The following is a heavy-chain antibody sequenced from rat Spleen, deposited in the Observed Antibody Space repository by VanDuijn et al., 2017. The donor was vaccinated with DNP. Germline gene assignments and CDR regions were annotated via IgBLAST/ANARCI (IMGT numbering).Heavy chain of an antibody. CDR2: ITSSGGTT. V-gene: IGHV5-31*01. Sequence: EVQLVESGGGLVQPGRSLKLSCITSGFTFTDYWMTWIRQVPGKGPEWVASITSSGGTTYYSDSVKDRLTISRDNPKKTLYLEMNSLRSEDTATYYCTRSAGGLAYWGQGTLVTVSS. CDR3: TRSAGGLAY. CDR1: GFTFTDYW. J-gene: IGHJ3*01. D-gene: IGHD4-3*01.